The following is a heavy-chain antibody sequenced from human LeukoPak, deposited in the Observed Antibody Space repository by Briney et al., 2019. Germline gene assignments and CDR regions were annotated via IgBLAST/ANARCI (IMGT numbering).Heavy chain of an antibody. Sequence: PSETLSLTCAVYGGSFSGYYWSWIRQPPGKGLEWIGEINHSGSTNYNPSLKSRVTISVDTPKNQFSLKLSSVTAADTAVYYCARAGSSAFFDYWGQGTLVTVSS. J-gene: IGHJ4*02. V-gene: IGHV4-34*01. CDR1: GGSFSGYY. D-gene: IGHD6-13*01. CDR2: INHSGST. CDR3: ARAGSSAFFDY.